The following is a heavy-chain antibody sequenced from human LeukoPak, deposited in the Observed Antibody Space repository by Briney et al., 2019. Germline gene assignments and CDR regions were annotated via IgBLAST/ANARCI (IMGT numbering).Heavy chain of an antibody. Sequence: SETLSLTCTVSGGSISSGGYYWSWIRQHPGKGLEWIGYIYYSGSTYYNPSLKSRVTISVDTSKNQFSLKLSSVTAADTAVYYCARGDGYDILTGYHMVPLFDYWGQGTLVTVSS. J-gene: IGHJ4*02. CDR3: ARGDGYDILTGYHMVPLFDY. V-gene: IGHV4-31*03. CDR2: IYYSGST. CDR1: GGSISSGGYY. D-gene: IGHD3-9*01.